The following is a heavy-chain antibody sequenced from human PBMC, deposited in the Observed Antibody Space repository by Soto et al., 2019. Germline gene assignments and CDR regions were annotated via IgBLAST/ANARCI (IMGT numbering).Heavy chain of an antibody. CDR2: IIPIFGTA. CDR1: GGTFSSYA. D-gene: IGHD3-22*01. Sequence: QVQLVQSGAEVKKPGSSVKVSCKASGGTFSSYAISWVRQAPGQGLEWMGGIIPIFGTANYAQKFQGRVTITADESTSTAYMELSSLRSEDTALYYCARVSPPSGAQYYYDSSGYPPDYWGQGTLVTASS. J-gene: IGHJ4*02. V-gene: IGHV1-69*01. CDR3: ARVSPPSGAQYYYDSSGYPPDY.